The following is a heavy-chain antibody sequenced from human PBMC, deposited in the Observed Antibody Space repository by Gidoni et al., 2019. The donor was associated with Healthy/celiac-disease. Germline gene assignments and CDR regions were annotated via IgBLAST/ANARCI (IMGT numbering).Heavy chain of an antibody. D-gene: IGHD6-6*01. Sequence: QVQLVESGGGVVQPGRSLRLSCASSGFTFSSYGMHWVRQAPGKGLEWVAVIWYDGSNKYYADSVKGRFTISRVNSKNTLYLQMNSLRAEDTAVYYCARDRQEYSSSYNWFDPWGQGTLVTVSS. CDR2: IWYDGSNK. V-gene: IGHV3-33*01. CDR3: ARDRQEYSSSYNWFDP. J-gene: IGHJ5*02. CDR1: GFTFSSYG.